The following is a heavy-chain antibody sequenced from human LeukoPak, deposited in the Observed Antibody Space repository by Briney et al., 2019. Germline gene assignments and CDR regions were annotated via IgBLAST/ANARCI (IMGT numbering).Heavy chain of an antibody. J-gene: IGHJ4*02. V-gene: IGHV1-18*01. Sequence: ASVKVSCKASGYTFTSYGISWVRQAPGQGLEWMGWISAYNGNTNYAQKLQGRVTMTTDTSTSTAYMELRSLRSDDTAVYYCARNTYCGGDCYPSTLDYWGQGTLVTVSS. CDR1: GYTFTSYG. D-gene: IGHD2-21*02. CDR2: ISAYNGNT. CDR3: ARNTYCGGDCYPSTLDY.